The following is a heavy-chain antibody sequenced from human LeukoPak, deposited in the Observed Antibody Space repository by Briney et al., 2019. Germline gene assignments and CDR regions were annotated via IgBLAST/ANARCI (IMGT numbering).Heavy chain of an antibody. CDR3: ARGEQLVDFDY. Sequence: SETLSLTYTVSGGSISSYYWSWIRQPPGKGLERIGYIYYSGSTNYNPSLKSRVTISVDTSKNQFSLKLSSVTAADTAVYYCARGEQLVDFDYWGQGTLVTVSS. J-gene: IGHJ4*02. CDR1: GGSISSYY. CDR2: IYYSGST. D-gene: IGHD6-13*01. V-gene: IGHV4-59*01.